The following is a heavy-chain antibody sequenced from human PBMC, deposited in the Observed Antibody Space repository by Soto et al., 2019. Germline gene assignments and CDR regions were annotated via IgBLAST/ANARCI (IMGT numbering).Heavy chain of an antibody. CDR2: INHSGST. Sequence: QVQLQQWGAGLLKPSETLSLTCAVYGGSFSGYYWSWIRQPPGKGLEWIGEINHSGSTNYNPSLKSRVTISVDTSKNQFSLKLGSVTAADTAVYYCATPRRRGYSYGPIDYWGQGTLVTVSS. D-gene: IGHD5-18*01. CDR1: GGSFSGYY. V-gene: IGHV4-34*01. J-gene: IGHJ4*02. CDR3: ATPRRRGYSYGPIDY.